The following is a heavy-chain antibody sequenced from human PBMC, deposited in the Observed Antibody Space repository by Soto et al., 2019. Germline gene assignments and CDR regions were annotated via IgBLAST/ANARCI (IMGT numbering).Heavy chain of an antibody. J-gene: IGHJ4*02. V-gene: IGHV1-3*05. CDR1: VYTFTSYA. D-gene: IGHD2-21*02. CDR3: ARAWVVVTAPDY. Sequence: VQLVQSGAEEKKPGPSVKVSCKASVYTFTSYAMHWERQAPGQRLEWMGRINAGNGNTKYSQKCQGRVTITRDTSASTAYMELSSLRSEDTAVYYCARAWVVVTAPDYWGQGTLVTVSS. CDR2: INAGNGNT.